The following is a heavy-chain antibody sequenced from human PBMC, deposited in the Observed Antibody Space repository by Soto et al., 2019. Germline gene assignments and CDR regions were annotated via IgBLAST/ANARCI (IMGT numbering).Heavy chain of an antibody. CDR2: IYYSGST. CDR1: GGSISSGGYY. D-gene: IGHD5-18*01. J-gene: IGHJ4*02. V-gene: IGHV4-31*03. CDR3: ARRHTAMVTGYFDY. Sequence: PSETLSLTCTVSGGSISSGGYYWSWIRQHPGKGLEWIGYIYYSGSTYYNPSLKSRVTISVDTSKNQFSLKLSSVTAADTAVYYCARRHTAMVTGYFDYWGQGTLVTVSS.